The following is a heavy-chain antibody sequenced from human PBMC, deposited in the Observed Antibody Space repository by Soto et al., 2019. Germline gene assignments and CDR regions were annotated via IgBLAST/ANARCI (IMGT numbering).Heavy chain of an antibody. CDR2: IFPSDSDT. CDR1: GYKFTSSW. D-gene: IGHD3-22*01. Sequence: GESLKISCRTSGYKFTSSWIAWVRQMPGRGLEWMGIIFPSDSDTRYSPSFQGQVTISADRSTSTVFLQWASLKASDTAVYFCARKDKSGYFNWFDPWGQGTLVTVSS. CDR3: ARKDKSGYFNWFDP. V-gene: IGHV5-51*01. J-gene: IGHJ5*02.